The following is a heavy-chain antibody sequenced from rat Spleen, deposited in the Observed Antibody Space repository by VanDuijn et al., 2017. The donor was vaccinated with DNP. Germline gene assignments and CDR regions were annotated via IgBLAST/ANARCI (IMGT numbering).Heavy chain of an antibody. V-gene: IGHV3-1*01. CDR3: ARWGGGYSGYYFDY. Sequence: EVQLQESGPGLVKPSQSLSLTCSVTGYSITSNYWGWIRKFPGNKMEWMGYISYSGSTSYNPSLKSRISITRDTSKNQFFLQLNSVTTEDTATYYCARWGGGYSGYYFDYWGQGVMVTVSS. J-gene: IGHJ2*01. D-gene: IGHD1-11*01. CDR1: GYSITSNY. CDR2: ISYSGST.